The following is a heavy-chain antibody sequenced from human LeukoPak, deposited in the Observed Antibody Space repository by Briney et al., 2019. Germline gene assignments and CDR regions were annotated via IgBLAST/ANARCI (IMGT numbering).Heavy chain of an antibody. J-gene: IGHJ3*02. Sequence: SGTLSLTCTVSGYSISSGHYWGWIRQPAGKGLEWIGRIYTSGSTNYNPSLKSRVTISVDTSKNQFSLKLSSVTAADTAVYYCARDGRRLLWFGEHDALDIWGQGTMVTVSS. V-gene: IGHV4-61*02. D-gene: IGHD3-10*01. CDR1: GYSISSGHY. CDR2: IYTSGST. CDR3: ARDGRRLLWFGEHDALDI.